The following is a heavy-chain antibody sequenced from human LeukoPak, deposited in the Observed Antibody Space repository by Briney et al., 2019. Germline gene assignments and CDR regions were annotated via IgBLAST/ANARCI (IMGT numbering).Heavy chain of an antibody. J-gene: IGHJ6*03. CDR3: ASPSPLGYCSSTSCYTNYMDV. CDR1: GFTFSSYS. D-gene: IGHD2-2*02. CDR2: ISSSSYI. V-gene: IGHV3-21*01. Sequence: GGSLRLSCAASGFTFSSYSMNWVRQAPGKGLEWVSSISSSSYIYYADSVKGRFTISRDNAKNSLYLQMNSLRAEDTAVYYCASPSPLGYCSSTSCYTNYMDVWGKGTTVTVSS.